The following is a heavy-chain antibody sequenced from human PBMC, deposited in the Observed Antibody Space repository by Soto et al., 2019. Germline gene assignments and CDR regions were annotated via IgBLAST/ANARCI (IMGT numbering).Heavy chain of an antibody. D-gene: IGHD1-26*01. Sequence: QVQLVQSGAEVKMPGSSVRVSCKASGGSFSNYAISWVRQAPGQGLEWMGGIIPMFGIGNYAEKFLGRVTITADESTSTSHMALSSLIPEDTAVYFCARADRENYFYAMDVWGQGTTVTVS. V-gene: IGHV1-69*01. CDR1: GGSFSNYA. J-gene: IGHJ6*02. CDR3: ARADRENYFYAMDV. CDR2: IIPMFGIG.